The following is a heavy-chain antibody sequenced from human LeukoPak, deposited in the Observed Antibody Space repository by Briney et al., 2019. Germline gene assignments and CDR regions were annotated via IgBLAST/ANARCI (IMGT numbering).Heavy chain of an antibody. D-gene: IGHD5-12*01. CDR1: GGAFNSFA. V-gene: IGHV1-18*01. CDR3: AREGYDGDRTFDY. CDR2: ISPYSDRT. Sequence: ASVKVSCKASGGAFNSFAISWVRQAPGQGLEWMGWISPYSDRTNSIPKFQGRLTMTADTSTLTAYMELRSLRSDDTAVYYCAREGYDGDRTFDYWGQGTLVTVSS. J-gene: IGHJ4*02.